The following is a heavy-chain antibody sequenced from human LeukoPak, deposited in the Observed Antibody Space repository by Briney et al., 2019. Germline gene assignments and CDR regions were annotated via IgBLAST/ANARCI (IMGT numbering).Heavy chain of an antibody. V-gene: IGHV4-4*07. Sequence: SETLSLTCTVSGGSISSYYWSWIRQPAGKGLEWIGRIYTSGGTNYNPSLKSRVTMSVDTSKNQFSLKLSSVTAADTAVYYCAGNWGSRYYYYYYMDVWGKGTTVTVSS. CDR3: AGNWGSRYYYYYYMDV. CDR1: GGSISSYY. D-gene: IGHD7-27*01. J-gene: IGHJ6*03. CDR2: IYTSGGT.